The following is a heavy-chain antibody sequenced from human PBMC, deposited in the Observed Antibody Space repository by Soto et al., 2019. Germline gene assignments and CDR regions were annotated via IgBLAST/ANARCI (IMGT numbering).Heavy chain of an antibody. CDR2: IWYDGSNK. CDR3: AREGLRRGYFEY. D-gene: IGHD4-17*01. Sequence: TGGSLRLSCAASGFTFSSYGMHWVRQAPGKGLEWVAVIWYDGSNKYYADSVKGRFTISRDNSKNTLYLQMNSLRAEDTAVYYCAREGLRRGYFEYWGQGTLVTVSS. V-gene: IGHV3-33*01. J-gene: IGHJ4*02. CDR1: GFTFSSYG.